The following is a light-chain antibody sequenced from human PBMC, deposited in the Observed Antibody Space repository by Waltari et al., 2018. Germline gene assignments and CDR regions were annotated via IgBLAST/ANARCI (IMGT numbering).Light chain of an antibody. J-gene: IGKJ1*01. Sequence: DIQMTQSPSTLSASVGDRVTITCRASQSIGYWLAWYQQKAGKAPKLLISEASNLESGVPQRFIGSGAGTEFTLTISSLQPDDFATYYCQHYNRFSQTFGQGTKVAI. CDR2: EAS. CDR3: QHYNRFSQT. CDR1: QSIGYW. V-gene: IGKV1-5*03.